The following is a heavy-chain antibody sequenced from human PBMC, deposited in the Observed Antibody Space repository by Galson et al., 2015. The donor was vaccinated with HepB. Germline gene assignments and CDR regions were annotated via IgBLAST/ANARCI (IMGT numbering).Heavy chain of an antibody. CDR1: GFTFSSYA. Sequence: SLRLSCAASGFTFSSYAMHWVRQAPGKGLEYVSAISSNGGSTYYADSVKGRFTISRDNSKNTLYLQMSSLRAEDTAVYYCVKGYCSGGSCYSRWYFDLWGRGTLVTVSS. D-gene: IGHD2-15*01. V-gene: IGHV3-64D*06. J-gene: IGHJ2*01. CDR2: ISSNGGST. CDR3: VKGYCSGGSCYSRWYFDL.